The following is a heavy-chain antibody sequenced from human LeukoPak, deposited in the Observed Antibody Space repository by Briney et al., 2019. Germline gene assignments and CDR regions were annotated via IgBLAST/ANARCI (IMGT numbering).Heavy chain of an antibody. CDR1: GFTFSSYW. CDR3: ARDRSRRGFDY. Sequence: GGSLRLSCAASGFTFSSYWMSWVRQARGKGREGGANIKQDGSEKYYVDSVKGRFTISRDNAKNSLYLQITSLRAEDPAVYYCARDRSRRGFDYWGQGTLVTVPS. J-gene: IGHJ4*02. V-gene: IGHV3-7*01. D-gene: IGHD3-10*01. CDR2: IKQDGSEK.